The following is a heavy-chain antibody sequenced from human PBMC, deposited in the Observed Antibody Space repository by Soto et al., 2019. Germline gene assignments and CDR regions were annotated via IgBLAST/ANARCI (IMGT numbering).Heavy chain of an antibody. CDR2: ISGGGADR. Sequence: VQLLESGGSLVQPGGSLTLSCAASGFPFSSYAMSWVRQTPEKGLEWVAAISGGGADRYYADFVKGRFTFSRDNSRNTLYLQMHSLTAEDTAVYYCANGRATYGLLTHDYWGQGTLVTVSS. J-gene: IGHJ4*02. CDR1: GFPFSSYA. D-gene: IGHD3-9*01. CDR3: ANGRATYGLLTHDY. V-gene: IGHV3-23*01.